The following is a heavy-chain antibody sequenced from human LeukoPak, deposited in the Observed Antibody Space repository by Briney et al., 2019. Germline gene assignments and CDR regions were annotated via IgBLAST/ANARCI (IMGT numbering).Heavy chain of an antibody. CDR2: IIPILGIA. V-gene: IGHV1-69*04. D-gene: IGHD6-19*01. CDR3: ARREQWLVGDFDY. J-gene: IGHJ4*02. Sequence: PGASVKVSCKASGGTFSSYAISWVRQAPGQGLEWMGRIIPILGIANYAQKFQGRVTITADKSTSTAYMELSSLRSEDTAVYYCARREQWLVGDFDYWGQGTLVTVSS. CDR1: GGTFSSYA.